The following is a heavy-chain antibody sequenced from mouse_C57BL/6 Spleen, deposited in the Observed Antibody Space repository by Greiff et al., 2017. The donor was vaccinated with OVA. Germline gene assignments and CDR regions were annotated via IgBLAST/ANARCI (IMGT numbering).Heavy chain of an antibody. J-gene: IGHJ2*01. D-gene: IGHD4-1*01. CDR3: ASWDDY. CDR1: GYTFTSYW. V-gene: IGHV1-50*01. Sequence: QVQLQQPGAELVKPGASVKLSCKASGYTFTSYWMQWVKQRPGQGLEWIGEIDPSDSYTNYNQKFKGKATLTVDTSSSTAYMQLSGLTSEDSAVYYCASWDDYWGQGTTLTVSS. CDR2: IDPSDSYT.